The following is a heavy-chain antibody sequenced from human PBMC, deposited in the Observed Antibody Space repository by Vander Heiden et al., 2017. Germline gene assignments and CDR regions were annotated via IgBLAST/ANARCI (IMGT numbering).Heavy chain of an antibody. V-gene: IGHV1-24*01. CDR1: GSTLTELS. J-gene: IGHJ5*02. D-gene: IGHD2-21*01. Sequence: QVQLVQSGAAVTKPGASVTVSCKVSGSTLTELSMHWVRQAPGKGLEWMGGFDPEDGETIYAQKFQGRVTMTEDTSTDTAYMELSSLRAEDTAVYYCATDLRISNGFDPWGQGTLVTVSS. CDR2: FDPEDGET. CDR3: ATDLRISNGFDP.